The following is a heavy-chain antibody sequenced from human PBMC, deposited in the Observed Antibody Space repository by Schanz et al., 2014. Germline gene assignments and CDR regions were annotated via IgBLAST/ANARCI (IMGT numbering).Heavy chain of an antibody. V-gene: IGHV3-30*03. J-gene: IGHJ5*02. CDR1: GFTFSNYG. CDR3: VRAVGPAALHGYWFDP. D-gene: IGHD2-2*01. CDR2: ISYDGNTK. Sequence: QVQLVESGGGVVQPGRSLRLSCAASGFTFSNYGLHWVRQAPGKGLEWVTVISYDGNTKYYADSVKGRFTISRDNSKNTLYLQMNSLRPEDTAIYYCVRAVGPAALHGYWFDPWGQGTLVTVAS.